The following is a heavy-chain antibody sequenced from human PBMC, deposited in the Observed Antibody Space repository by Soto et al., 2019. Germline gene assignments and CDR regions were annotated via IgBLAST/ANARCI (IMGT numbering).Heavy chain of an antibody. CDR2: ISSSSSYI. J-gene: IGHJ4*02. CDR3: ARDRGNYYDSSGYFDY. V-gene: IGHV3-21*01. Sequence: EVQLVESGGGLVKPGGSLRLSCAASGFTFSSYSMNWVRQAPGKGLEWVSSISSSSSYIYYADSVKGRFTISRDNAKNSLYLQMNRLRAEDTAVYYCARDRGNYYDSSGYFDYWGQGTLVTVSS. CDR1: GFTFSSYS. D-gene: IGHD3-22*01.